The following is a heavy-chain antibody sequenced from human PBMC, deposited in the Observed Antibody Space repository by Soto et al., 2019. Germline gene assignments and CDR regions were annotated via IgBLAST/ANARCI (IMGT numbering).Heavy chain of an antibody. CDR1: GYTFTSYA. V-gene: IGHV1-3*05. D-gene: IGHD6-19*01. CDR3: ARASGWYVSDY. J-gene: IGHJ4*02. CDR2: INAGNGNT. Sequence: QVQLVQSGAEEKKPGASVKVSCKASGYTFTSYAMHWVRQAPGQRLEWMGWINAGNGNTKYSQTFQGRVTITRDTSASTAYMELSSLRSEDTAVYYCARASGWYVSDYWGQGTLVTVSS.